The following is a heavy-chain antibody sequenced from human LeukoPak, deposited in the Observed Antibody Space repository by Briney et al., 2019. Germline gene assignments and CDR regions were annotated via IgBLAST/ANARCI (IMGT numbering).Heavy chain of an antibody. CDR1: GVSISIYY. J-gene: IGHJ5*02. V-gene: IGHV4-59*01. Sequence: SETLSLTCTVSGVSISIYYWSWIRQPPGKGLEWIGYIYNSESTYYNPSLKSRVTISLDTSKNQFSLRLNSVTAADTAVCYCARGVGDSSGWYWFDPWGQGTLVTVSS. CDR2: IYNSEST. CDR3: ARGVGDSSGWYWFDP. D-gene: IGHD6-19*01.